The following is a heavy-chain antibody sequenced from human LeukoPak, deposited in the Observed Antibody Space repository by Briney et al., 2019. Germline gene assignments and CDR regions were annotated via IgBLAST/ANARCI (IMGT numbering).Heavy chain of an antibody. CDR1: GFTFITYP. Sequence: GGSLRLSCAASGFTFITYPMHWVRQALGKGLEWVAVTSHDESSKYYADSVKGRFTISRDNSKNTLYLQMNSLRPEDTAVYYCARVRYNWNYEPPTYWGQGTLVTVSS. J-gene: IGHJ4*02. CDR3: ARVRYNWNYEPPTY. V-gene: IGHV3-30-3*01. CDR2: TSHDESSK. D-gene: IGHD1-7*01.